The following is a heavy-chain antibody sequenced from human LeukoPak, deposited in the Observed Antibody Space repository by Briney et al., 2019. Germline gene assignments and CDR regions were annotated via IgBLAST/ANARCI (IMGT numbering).Heavy chain of an antibody. CDR1: GFTFSSYG. D-gene: IGHD2-2*01. V-gene: IGHV3-30*18. CDR2: ISYDGSNK. J-gene: IGHJ4*02. CDR3: PKETQDIVVVPAAMRFDY. Sequence: PGRSLRLSCAASGFTFSSYGMHWVRQAPGKGLEWVAVISYDGSNKYYADSVKGRFTISRDNSKNTLYLQMNSLRAEDTAVYYCPKETQDIVVVPAAMRFDYWGQGTLVTVSS.